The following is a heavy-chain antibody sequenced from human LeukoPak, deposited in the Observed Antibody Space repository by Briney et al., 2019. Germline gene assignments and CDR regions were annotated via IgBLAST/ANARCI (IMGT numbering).Heavy chain of an antibody. CDR2: IYHGGNT. J-gene: IGHJ4*02. Sequence: SETLSLTCTVSGYSISSGYNWGWIRQPPGKGLEWIASIYHGGNTYYNPSLESRVTISVDTSKNQFSLKLTSVTAADMAVYYCVIMAGYWGQGVLVTVSS. D-gene: IGHD3-10*01. CDR3: VIMAGY. CDR1: GYSISSGYN. V-gene: IGHV4-38-2*02.